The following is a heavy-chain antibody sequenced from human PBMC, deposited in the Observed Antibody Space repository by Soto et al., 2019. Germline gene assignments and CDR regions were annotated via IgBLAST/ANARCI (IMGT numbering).Heavy chain of an antibody. Sequence: QVQLVESGGGVVQPGRSLRLSCVGSGFIFSNNGMHWVRQTPGKGLEWVAFMSYDGSDTFYADSVKGRFTISRDNSKNTLYLQMNSLRADDTAVYYCAKLSTGSYWYFDLWGRGTLVTVSS. V-gene: IGHV3-33*08. CDR2: MSYDGSDT. CDR1: GFIFSNNG. D-gene: IGHD6-19*01. J-gene: IGHJ2*01. CDR3: AKLSTGSYWYFDL.